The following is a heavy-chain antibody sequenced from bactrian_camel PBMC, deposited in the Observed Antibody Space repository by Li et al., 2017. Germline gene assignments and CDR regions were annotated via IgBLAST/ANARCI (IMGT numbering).Heavy chain of an antibody. CDR2: LDSDGRT. D-gene: IGHD7*01. Sequence: HVQLVESGGDSVLAGGSLRLSCASSEYMASIFRASSFCMGWFRRAPGKEREKVATLDSDGRTSYADSVKGRFTISQDKSKNTAYLQMNDLKPEDTAMYYCAADFGLGGLGGGSWDYWGQGTQVTVS. CDR1: EYMASIFRASSFC. V-gene: IGHV3S53*01. J-gene: IGHJ4*01. CDR3: AADFGLGGLGGGSWDY.